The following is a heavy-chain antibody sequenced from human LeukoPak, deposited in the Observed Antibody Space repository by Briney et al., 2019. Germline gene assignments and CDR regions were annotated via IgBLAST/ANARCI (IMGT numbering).Heavy chain of an antibody. J-gene: IGHJ4*02. CDR1: GYTFTSYG. CDR3: ARGHSSGWYMSY. Sequence: GASVKVSCKASGYTFTSYGISWVRQAPGQRLEWMGWINAGNGNTKYSQKFQGRVTITRDTSASTAYMELSSLRSEDTAVYYCARGHSSGWYMSYWGQGTLVTVSS. CDR2: INAGNGNT. D-gene: IGHD6-19*01. V-gene: IGHV1-3*01.